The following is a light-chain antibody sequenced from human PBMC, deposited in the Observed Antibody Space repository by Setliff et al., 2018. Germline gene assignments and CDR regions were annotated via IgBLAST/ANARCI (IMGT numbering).Light chain of an antibody. V-gene: IGLV2-8*01. CDR2: DVS. Sequence: QSALTQPPSASGSPGQSVTISCTGTSNDVSGYNYVSWYQQHPGKAPQLMIYDVSKRPSGVPDHFSGSKSGNTASLTVSGLQAEDEADYYCSSYAGSNHLVFGTGTKVTVL. J-gene: IGLJ1*01. CDR3: SSYAGSNHLV. CDR1: SNDVSGYNY.